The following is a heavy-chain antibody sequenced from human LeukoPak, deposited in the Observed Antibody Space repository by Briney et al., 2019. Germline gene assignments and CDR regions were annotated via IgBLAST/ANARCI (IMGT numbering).Heavy chain of an antibody. J-gene: IGHJ4*01. D-gene: IGHD1-26*01. CDR1: GYYFSTTY. CDR2: ISAYNGGT. CDR3: ARGGTYYPCIDY. V-gene: IGHV1-18*01. Sequence: ASVRVSCKAFGYYFSTTYINWVRQAPGQGLEWMGRISAYNGGTAYAQKFQGRVTMTTDSSTTTAYLHLASLRSDDTAVYYCARGGTYYPCIDYWGQGTLVTVS.